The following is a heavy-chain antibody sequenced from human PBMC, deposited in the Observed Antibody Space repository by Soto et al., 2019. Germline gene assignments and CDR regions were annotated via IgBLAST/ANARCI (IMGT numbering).Heavy chain of an antibody. Sequence: VQLVESGGGLVQPGGSLRLSCAASGFSVSNNYMSWVRQTPGKGLEWLSVVYGGDKTYYADSVKGRFTISRDSSKNTFYLQMNSLRAEDTAVYYCARDRGGWLDSWGQGALVTVSS. CDR3: ARDRGGWLDS. CDR1: GFSVSNNY. V-gene: IGHV3-66*01. CDR2: VYGGDKT. J-gene: IGHJ4*02. D-gene: IGHD6-19*01.